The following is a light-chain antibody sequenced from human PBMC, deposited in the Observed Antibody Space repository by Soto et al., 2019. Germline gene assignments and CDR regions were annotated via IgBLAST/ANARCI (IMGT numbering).Light chain of an antibody. CDR2: GAS. V-gene: IGKV3-15*01. CDR3: QQYNKWPLT. Sequence: ENVMTQSPATLSVSPGERATLSCRASQSVSSNLAWYQQKPGQAPRLLIYGASTRATGIPARFSGSGSGTEFTLTISSLQSEDFAVYYCQQYNKWPLTFGGGTMVDIK. J-gene: IGKJ4*01. CDR1: QSVSSN.